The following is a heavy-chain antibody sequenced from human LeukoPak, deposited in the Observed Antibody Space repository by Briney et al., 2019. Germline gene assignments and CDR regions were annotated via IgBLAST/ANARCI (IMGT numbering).Heavy chain of an antibody. J-gene: IGHJ4*02. Sequence: SETLSLTCTVSGGSISSSSYYWGWIRQPPGKGLEWIGSIYYSGSTYYNPSLKCRVTISVDTSKIQFSLKLCSVTAADTAVYYCVGRAASGGYYYGSGSYYSGSFDYWGQGTLVTVSS. D-gene: IGHD3-10*01. CDR3: VGRAASGGYYYGSGSYYSGSFDY. CDR1: GGSISSSSYY. CDR2: IYYSGST. V-gene: IGHV4-39*01.